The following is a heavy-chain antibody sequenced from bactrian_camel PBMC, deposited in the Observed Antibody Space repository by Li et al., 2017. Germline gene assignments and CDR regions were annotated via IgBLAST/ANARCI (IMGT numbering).Heavy chain of an antibody. D-gene: IGHD3*01. CDR2: INSDGDTK. V-gene: IGHV3S1*01. J-gene: IGHJ7*01. CDR1: GFTFSSYW. Sequence: VESGGGLVQPGGSLRLSCAASGFTFSSYWKFWVRQAPGKGLEWVSSINSDGDTKYYADSVKGRFTTSRDNAKNTLYLQINSLKTEDTALYYCATTLCSVIECYGMDYWAREPRSPSP.